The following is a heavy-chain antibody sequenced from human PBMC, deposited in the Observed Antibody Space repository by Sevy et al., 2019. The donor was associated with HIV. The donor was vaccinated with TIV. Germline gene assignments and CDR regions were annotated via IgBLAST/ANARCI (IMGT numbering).Heavy chain of an antibody. Sequence: GGSLRLSCAASGFTFNRYSMHWVRQAPGKGLEWVATISFDAANKHYPDSVKGRFTISRDNFQNSLFLQMDSLRPEDTAVYYCALERLSSDVAEYFQNLGQGTLVTVSS. CDR3: ALERLSSDVAEYFQN. V-gene: IGHV3-30-3*01. CDR1: GFTFNRYS. D-gene: IGHD1-1*01. J-gene: IGHJ1*01. CDR2: ISFDAANK.